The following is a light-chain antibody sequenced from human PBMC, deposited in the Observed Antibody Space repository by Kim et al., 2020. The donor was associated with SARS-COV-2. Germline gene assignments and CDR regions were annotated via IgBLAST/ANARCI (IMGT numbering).Light chain of an antibody. J-gene: IGLJ3*02. CDR3: SAWDSSLSAWV. CDR1: SNNVGDQG. V-gene: IGLV10-54*01. Sequence: QAGLTQPPSVSKDLRQTATLTCTGNSNNVGDQGAAWLQHHQGHPPKLLSYRNNNRPSGISERLSASRSGNTASLTITGLQPEDEADYYCSAWDSSLSAWVFGGRTQLTVL. CDR2: RNN.